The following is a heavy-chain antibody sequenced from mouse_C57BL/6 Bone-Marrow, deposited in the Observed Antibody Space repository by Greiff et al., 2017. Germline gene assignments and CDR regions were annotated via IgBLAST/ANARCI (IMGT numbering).Heavy chain of an antibody. CDR1: GFTFSSYG. Sequence: EVKLVESGGDLVKPGGSLKLSCAASGFTFSSYGMSWVRQTPDKRLEWVATISSGGSYTYYPDSVKGRFTISRDNAKNTLYLQMSSLKSEYTAMYYCARRDYDWFAYWGQGTLVTVSA. CDR2: ISSGGSYT. V-gene: IGHV5-6*02. D-gene: IGHD2-4*01. J-gene: IGHJ3*01. CDR3: ARRDYDWFAY.